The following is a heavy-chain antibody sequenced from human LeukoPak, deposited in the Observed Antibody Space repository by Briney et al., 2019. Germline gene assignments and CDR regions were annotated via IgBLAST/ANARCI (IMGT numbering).Heavy chain of an antibody. D-gene: IGHD6-19*01. CDR2: INHSGST. CDR3: ARWSSSGWRRLDY. J-gene: IGHJ4*02. V-gene: IGHV4-34*01. CDR1: GGSFSGYY. Sequence: SETLSLTCAVYGGSFSGYYWSWIRQPPGKGLEWIGEINHSGSTNYNPSLKSRVTISVDTSKNQFSLKLSSVTAADTAVYYCARWSSSGWRRLDYWGPGTLVTVSS.